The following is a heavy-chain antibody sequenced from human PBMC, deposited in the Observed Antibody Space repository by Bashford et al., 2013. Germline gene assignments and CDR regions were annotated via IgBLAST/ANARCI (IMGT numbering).Heavy chain of an antibody. CDR1: GFSLSTSGVG. Sequence: SGPTLVKPTQTLTLTCTFSGFSLSTSGVGVGWIRQPPGKALEWLARVDWDDNKFYISSLKTRLSISKDTSKNQVVLTMTNMDPADTATYYCTRGYYYDTDGFAINAFDYLGPRDKRSPSPQ. CDR3: TRGYYYDTDGFAINAFDY. CDR2: VDWDDNK. V-gene: IGHV2-70*04. D-gene: IGHD3-22*01. J-gene: IGHJ3*02.